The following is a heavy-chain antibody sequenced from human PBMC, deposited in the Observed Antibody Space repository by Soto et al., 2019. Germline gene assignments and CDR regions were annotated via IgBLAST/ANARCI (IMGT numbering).Heavy chain of an antibody. CDR1: AITLRSYA. V-gene: IGHV3-33*01. CDR2: IRYDASNQ. J-gene: IGHJ4*02. CDR3: ARGAARGGGAGYRGNFES. D-gene: IGHD2-15*01. Sequence: GGCLRFSCAAAAITLRSYAMHWDRQAPGKGMEWASAIRYDASNQSSADHVKCQFTKKRENCQNTSHQQMNNPRDEDTAVYTRARGAARGGGAGYRGNFESWDQGNLGTVAS.